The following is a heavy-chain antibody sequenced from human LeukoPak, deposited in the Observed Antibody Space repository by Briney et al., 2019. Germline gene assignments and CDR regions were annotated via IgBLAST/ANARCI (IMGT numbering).Heavy chain of an antibody. CDR1: GGSISSGSYY. V-gene: IGHV4-61*02. CDR3: ARGERGLWFGESYYYYYGMDV. D-gene: IGHD3-10*01. Sequence: SQTLSLTCTVSGGSISSGSYYWSWIRQPAGKGLEWIGRIYTSGSTNYNPSLKSRVTISVDTSKNQFSLKLSSVTAADTAVYYCARGERGLWFGESYYYYYGMDVWGQGTTVTVSS. CDR2: IYTSGST. J-gene: IGHJ6*02.